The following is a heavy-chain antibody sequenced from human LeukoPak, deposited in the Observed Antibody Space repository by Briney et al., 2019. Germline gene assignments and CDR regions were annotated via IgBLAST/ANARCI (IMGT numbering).Heavy chain of an antibody. CDR2: FSAHNGNT. CDR3: ARDGYFDL. Sequence: ASVKVSCKASGYTFTTHGIAWVRQAPGQGLEWMGWFSAHNGNTNYAQSLQGRVTMSTDTSTNTAYMELRSLRSDDTAVYYCARDGYFDLWGRGTLVTVSS. CDR1: GYTFTTHG. J-gene: IGHJ2*01. V-gene: IGHV1-18*01.